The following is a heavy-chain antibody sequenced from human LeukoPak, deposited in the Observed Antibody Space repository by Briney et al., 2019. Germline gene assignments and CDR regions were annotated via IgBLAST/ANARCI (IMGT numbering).Heavy chain of an antibody. V-gene: IGHV1-2*06. J-gene: IGHJ3*02. CDR1: GYTFTGYY. CDR2: INPNSGGT. Sequence: ASVKVSCKASGYTFTGYYMNWVRQAPGQGLEWIGRINPNSGGTNYAQKFQGRVTMTRDTSISTAYMELSRLRSDDTAVYYCARFGPPDDFWSGYYVAAFDIWGQGTMVTVSS. CDR3: ARFGPPDDFWSGYYVAAFDI. D-gene: IGHD3-3*01.